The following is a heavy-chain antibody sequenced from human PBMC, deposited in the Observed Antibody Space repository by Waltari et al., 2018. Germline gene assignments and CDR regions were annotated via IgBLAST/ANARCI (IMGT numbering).Heavy chain of an antibody. V-gene: IGHV3-7*03. J-gene: IGHJ4*02. CDR3: VRDDSTGHYYFDY. D-gene: IGHD3-22*01. CDR1: GFPFTNYW. CDR2: MNEDGNEK. Sequence: EVQLVESGGDLVQPGGSLRLSCAASGFPFTNYWMSWVRQAPGKGLERVANMNEDGNEKYYVDSVEGRFTISRDNAKNSLYLQMNSLRAEDTAVYYCVRDDSTGHYYFDYWGQGTLVTVSS.